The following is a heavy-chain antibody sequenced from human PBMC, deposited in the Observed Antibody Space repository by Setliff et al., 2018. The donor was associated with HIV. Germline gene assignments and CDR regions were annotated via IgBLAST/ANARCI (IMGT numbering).Heavy chain of an antibody. Sequence: KVSCKASGGTLSNYAFSWVRQAPGQGLEWMGGIIPLFGTANYAQNFQGRVTITADASTSTAYMELSSLRSEDTAMYYCARDRHHYDSSGFDAFDLWGQGTMGTVSS. CDR1: GGTLSNYA. J-gene: IGHJ3*01. D-gene: IGHD3-22*01. V-gene: IGHV1-69*01. CDR2: IIPLFGTA. CDR3: ARDRHHYDSSGFDAFDL.